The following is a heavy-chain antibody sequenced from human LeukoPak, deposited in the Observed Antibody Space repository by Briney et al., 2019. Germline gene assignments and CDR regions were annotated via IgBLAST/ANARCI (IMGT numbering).Heavy chain of an antibody. CDR3: ARGRRGYGLSYYYYYYMDV. CDR1: GYTFTSYG. Sequence: ASVKVSCKASGYTFTSYGISWVRQAPGQGLEWMGWISAYNGNTHYAQKLQGRVTMTTDTSTSTAYMELRSLRSDDTAVYYCARGRRGYGLSYYYYYYMDVWGKGTTVTVSS. J-gene: IGHJ6*03. CDR2: ISAYNGNT. V-gene: IGHV1-18*01. D-gene: IGHD3-16*02.